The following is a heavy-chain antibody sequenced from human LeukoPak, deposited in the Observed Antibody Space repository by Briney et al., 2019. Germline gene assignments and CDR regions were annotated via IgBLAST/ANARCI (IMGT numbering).Heavy chain of an antibody. V-gene: IGHV3-30*18. J-gene: IGHJ4*02. D-gene: IGHD2-15*01. Sequence: PGGSLRLSCAASGFTFSSYGMLGVREARGKGLEWVAVILYDGSNKYYADSVKGRFTISRDNSKNTLYLQMNSLRAEDTAVYYCAKDQRGIAATDYDYWGQGTLVTVSS. CDR3: AKDQRGIAATDYDY. CDR1: GFTFSSYG. CDR2: ILYDGSNK.